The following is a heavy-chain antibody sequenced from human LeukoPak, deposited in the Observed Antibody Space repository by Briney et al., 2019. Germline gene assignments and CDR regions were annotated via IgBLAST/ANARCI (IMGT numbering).Heavy chain of an antibody. D-gene: IGHD3-22*01. Sequence: GGSLRLSCAASGFTFSSYGMHWVRQAPGKGLEWVAVISYDGSNKYYADSVKGRFTISRDNSKNTLYLQMNSLRAEDTAVYYCAKAKPVYDSSGYYYFDYWGQGTLVTVSS. CDR2: ISYDGSNK. J-gene: IGHJ4*02. V-gene: IGHV3-30*18. CDR1: GFTFSSYG. CDR3: AKAKPVYDSSGYYYFDY.